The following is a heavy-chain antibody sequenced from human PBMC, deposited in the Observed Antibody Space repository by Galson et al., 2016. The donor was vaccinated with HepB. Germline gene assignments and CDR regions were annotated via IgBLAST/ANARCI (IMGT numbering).Heavy chain of an antibody. CDR2: ITYDGRYD. CDR3: VKDTEEAPEGYNQGAFDY. V-gene: IGHV3-30*18. CDR1: GFTFSTYG. Sequence: SLRLSCAASGFTFSTYGMHWVRQAPGKGLEWVAIITYDGRYDYYADSVEGRLTISRDNSKDTLYLQMNSLRTEDAAVYYCVKDTEEAPEGYNQGAFDYWGQGTLVTVSS. J-gene: IGHJ4*02. D-gene: IGHD5-24*01.